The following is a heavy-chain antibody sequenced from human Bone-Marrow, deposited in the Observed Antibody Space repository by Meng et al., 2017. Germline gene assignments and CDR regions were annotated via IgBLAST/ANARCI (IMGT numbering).Heavy chain of an antibody. D-gene: IGHD6-19*01. Sequence: SETLSLTCTVSGGSISSYYWSWIRQPPGKGLEWIGYIYYSGSTYYNPSLKSRVTISVDTSKNQFSLKLSSVTAADTAVYYCARGRIAVEPPAQPFDYWGQGTLVTVSS. CDR2: IYYSGST. CDR3: ARGRIAVEPPAQPFDY. CDR1: GGSISSYY. V-gene: IGHV4-59*12. J-gene: IGHJ4*02.